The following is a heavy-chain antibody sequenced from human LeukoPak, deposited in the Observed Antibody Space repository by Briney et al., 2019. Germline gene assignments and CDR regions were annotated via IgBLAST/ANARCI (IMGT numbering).Heavy chain of an antibody. CDR2: ISGSGGST. J-gene: IGHJ4*02. Sequence: GGSLRLSCAASGFTFSSYAMSWVCQAPGKGLEWVSAISGSGGSTYYADSVKGRFTISRDNSKNTLYLQMNSLRAEDTAVYYCAKGGVRGFLEWLSYFDYWGQGTLVTVSS. CDR3: AKGGVRGFLEWLSYFDY. CDR1: GFTFSSYA. V-gene: IGHV3-23*01. D-gene: IGHD3-3*01.